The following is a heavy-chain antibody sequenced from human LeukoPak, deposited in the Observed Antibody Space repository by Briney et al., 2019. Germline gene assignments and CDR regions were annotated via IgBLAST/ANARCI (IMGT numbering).Heavy chain of an antibody. CDR2: IYYSGST. CDR1: GGSLSSYY. V-gene: IGHV4-59*01. Sequence: KPSETLSLTCTVSGGSLSSYYWSWIRQPPGKGLEWIGYIYYSGSTNYNPSLKSRVTISVDTSKNQFSLKLSSVTAADTAVYYCARARRYLDFDYWGQGTLVTVSS. CDR3: ARARRYLDFDY. D-gene: IGHD3-9*01. J-gene: IGHJ4*02.